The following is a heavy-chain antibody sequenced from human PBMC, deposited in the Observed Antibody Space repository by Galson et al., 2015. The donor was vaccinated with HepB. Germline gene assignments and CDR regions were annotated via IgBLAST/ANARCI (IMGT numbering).Heavy chain of an antibody. J-gene: IGHJ4*02. Sequence: SLRLSCAASGFTFDDYAMQWIRQAPGKGLEWVSGISWNSGSIGYADSVKGRFTISRDNAKNSLYLHMTNLRPEDTAFYYCTKGGYKYDSDSYFYFHMWDQGTLVIVSS. CDR3: TKGGYKYDSDSYFYFHM. V-gene: IGHV3-9*01. CDR2: ISWNSGSI. CDR1: GFTFDDYA. D-gene: IGHD5-24*01.